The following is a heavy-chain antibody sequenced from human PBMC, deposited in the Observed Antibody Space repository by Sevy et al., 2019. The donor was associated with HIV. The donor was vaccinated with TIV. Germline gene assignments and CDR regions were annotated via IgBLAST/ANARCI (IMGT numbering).Heavy chain of an antibody. CDR1: GFTFSSYG. CDR2: IWYDGSNK. CDR3: ARDLLRWGAFDI. Sequence: GGYLRLSRAASGFTFSSYGMHWVRQAPGKGLEWVAVIWYDGSNKYYADSVKGRFTISRDNSKNTLYLQMNSLRAEDTAVYYCARDLLRWGAFDIWGQGTMVTVSS. V-gene: IGHV3-33*01. J-gene: IGHJ3*02. D-gene: IGHD3-3*01.